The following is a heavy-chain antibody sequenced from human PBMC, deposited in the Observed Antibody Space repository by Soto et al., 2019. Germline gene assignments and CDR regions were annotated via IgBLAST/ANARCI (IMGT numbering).Heavy chain of an antibody. J-gene: IGHJ4*02. CDR3: ARHSIGVGPPFDY. V-gene: IGHV5-51*01. CDR2: IQPGNSDT. CDR1: GYTFTAYW. Sequence: GESLKISCKGSGYTFTAYWIAWVRQMPGRGLEWMGIIQPGNSDTRYSPSFQGQVTISADKSISTVYLQWSTPKASDTAMYYCARHSIGVGPPFDYWGQGILVTVSS. D-gene: IGHD3-22*01.